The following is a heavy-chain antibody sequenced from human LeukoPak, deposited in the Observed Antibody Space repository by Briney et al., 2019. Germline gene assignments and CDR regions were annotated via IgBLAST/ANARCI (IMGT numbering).Heavy chain of an antibody. J-gene: IGHJ4*02. Sequence: KPSETLSLTCTVSGGSISSYYWSWIRQPPGKGLEWIGEINHSGSTNYNPSLKSRVTISVDTSKNQFSLKLSSVTAADTAVYYCARGRVLYDFWSGYFYFDYWGQGTLVTVSS. CDR3: ARGRVLYDFWSGYFYFDY. V-gene: IGHV4-34*01. D-gene: IGHD3-3*01. CDR2: INHSGST. CDR1: GGSISSYY.